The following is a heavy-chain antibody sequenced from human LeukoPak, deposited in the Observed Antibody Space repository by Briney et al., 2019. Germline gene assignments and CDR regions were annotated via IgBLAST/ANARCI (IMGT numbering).Heavy chain of an antibody. J-gene: IGHJ4*02. CDR1: YGSISRYY. CDR2: IHTNGST. CDR3: ARGRYYYDSSDPAYFDY. V-gene: IGHV4-4*07. Sequence: KPSETLSLTCTVSYGSISRYYWSWIRQPAGKRLKWIGRIHTNGSTNYNPSLKSRVTMSVDTSKNQFSLKLSSVTAADTAVYYCARGRYYYDSSDPAYFDYWGQGTLVTVSS. D-gene: IGHD3-22*01.